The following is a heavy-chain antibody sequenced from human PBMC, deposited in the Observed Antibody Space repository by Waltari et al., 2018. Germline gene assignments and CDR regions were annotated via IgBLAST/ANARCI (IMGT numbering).Heavy chain of an antibody. Sequence: QVQLQQWGAGLLKPSETLSLTCAVYGGSFSGYYWSWIRQPPGKGLEWIGEINHRGSTNYNPSLKVRVTISVDTSKNQFSLKLSSVTAADTAVYYCARETYGSGSYSLDYWGQGTLVTVSS. CDR2: INHRGST. CDR3: ARETYGSGSYSLDY. V-gene: IGHV4-34*01. CDR1: GGSFSGYY. J-gene: IGHJ4*02. D-gene: IGHD3-10*01.